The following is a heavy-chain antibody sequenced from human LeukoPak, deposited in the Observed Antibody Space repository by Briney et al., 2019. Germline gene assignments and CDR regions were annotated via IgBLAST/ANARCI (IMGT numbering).Heavy chain of an antibody. CDR1: GFSFSGYP. V-gene: IGHV3-30*01. CDR2: ISYDGSFQ. D-gene: IGHD7-27*01. Sequence: PERSLRLSCAASGFSFSGYPMHWVRQAPGKGLQWVAVISYDGSFQEYGDSVKGRFTISRDNSTNTVYLQMNSLRPEDTALYYCARDLGNNCFDPWGQGTLVTVSS. J-gene: IGHJ5*02. CDR3: ARDLGNNCFDP.